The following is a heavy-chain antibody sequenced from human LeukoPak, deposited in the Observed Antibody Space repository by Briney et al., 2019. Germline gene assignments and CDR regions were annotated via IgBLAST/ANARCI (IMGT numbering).Heavy chain of an antibody. CDR1: GFTFSSYA. V-gene: IGHV3-23*01. J-gene: IGHJ4*02. Sequence: GGSLRLSCAASGFTFSSYAMSWVRQAPGKGLEWVSAISGSGGSTYYADSVKGRITISRDNSKSTLYLQMNSLRAEDTAVYYCAKDLALVDWNVFGDYWGQGTLVTVSS. D-gene: IGHD1-1*01. CDR3: AKDLALVDWNVFGDY. CDR2: ISGSGGST.